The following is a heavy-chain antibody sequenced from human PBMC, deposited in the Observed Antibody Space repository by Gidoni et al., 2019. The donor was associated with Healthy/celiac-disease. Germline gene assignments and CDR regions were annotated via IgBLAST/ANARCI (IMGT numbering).Heavy chain of an antibody. V-gene: IGHV3-30*19. D-gene: IGHD3-3*01. CDR2: IAYDGSNK. J-gene: IGHJ4*02. CDR3: ARDRSGPFDY. Sequence: QVQLVESGGGVVQPGRSLRLSCAASGFTFSSYGMPWDRQAPGKGLEWVAVIAYDGSNKYYAGSVKGRFTISRDNSKNTLYLQMNSLRAEDTAVYYCARDRSGPFDYWGQGTLVTVSS. CDR1: GFTFSSYG.